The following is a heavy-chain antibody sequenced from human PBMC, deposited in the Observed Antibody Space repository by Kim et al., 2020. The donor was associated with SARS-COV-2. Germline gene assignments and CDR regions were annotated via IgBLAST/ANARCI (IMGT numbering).Heavy chain of an antibody. Sequence: SDTLSLTCAVYGGSFSDYYWSWIRQTPGKGLEWIGEINHSGITNYNPSLKSRVTISVDTSKNQISLKLSSVTAADTAVYYCARGLVVVAEVGGFDFWGQGTMVTVSS. CDR1: GGSFSDYY. D-gene: IGHD2-15*01. CDR3: ARGLVVVAEVGGFDF. V-gene: IGHV4-34*01. CDR2: INHSGIT. J-gene: IGHJ3*01.